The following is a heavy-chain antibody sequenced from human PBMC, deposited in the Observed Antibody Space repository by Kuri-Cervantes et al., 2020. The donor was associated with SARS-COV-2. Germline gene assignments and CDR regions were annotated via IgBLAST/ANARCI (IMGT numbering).Heavy chain of an antibody. J-gene: IGHJ4*02. CDR1: GFTFSSYW. CDR2: INSDGSST. CDR3: ARVGRYSYGFDY. D-gene: IGHD5-18*01. Sequence: GESLKISCAASGFTFSSYWMHWVRQAPGKGLVWVSRINSDGSSTSYADSVKGRFTISRDNAKNTLCLQMNSLRAEDTAVYYCARVGRYSYGFDYWGQGTLVTVSS. V-gene: IGHV3-74*01.